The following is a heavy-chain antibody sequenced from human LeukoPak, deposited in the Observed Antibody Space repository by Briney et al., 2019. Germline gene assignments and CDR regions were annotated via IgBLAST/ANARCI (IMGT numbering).Heavy chain of an antibody. CDR2: IYPGDSDT. CDR3: ARLRAYYNSGSYSYFDY. J-gene: IGHJ4*02. CDR1: GYRFSNYW. D-gene: IGHD3-10*01. Sequence: GESLKISCKGSGYRFSNYWIGWVRQMPGKGLEWMGIIYPGDSDTRHSPSCQGQVTISADKSISTAYLQWSSLKASDTAMYYCARLRAYYNSGSYSYFDYWGQGTLVTVSS. V-gene: IGHV5-51*01.